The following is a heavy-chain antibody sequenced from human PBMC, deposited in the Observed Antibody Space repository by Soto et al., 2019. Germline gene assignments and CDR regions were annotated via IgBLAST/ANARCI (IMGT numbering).Heavy chain of an antibody. CDR2: ISKDGSNK. V-gene: IGHV3-30*18. Sequence: RLSCAASGTTFSGYGMHGVRQAPGKVLEWVAVISKDGSNKYHADSVRGRFTISSDNSQNTLSLQMNSLRVGDTAVYYCANEYLDYWGQGTLVTVS. CDR1: GTTFSGYG. J-gene: IGHJ4*02. CDR3: ANEYLDY. D-gene: IGHD2-15*01.